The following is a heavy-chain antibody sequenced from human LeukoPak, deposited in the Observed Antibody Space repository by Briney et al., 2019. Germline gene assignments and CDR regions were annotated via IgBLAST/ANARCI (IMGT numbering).Heavy chain of an antibody. Sequence: GGSLRLSCAASGFTFSSYWMSWVRQAPGKGLEWVGFIRSKAYGGTTEYAASVKGRFTISRDDSKSIAYLQMNSLETEDTAVYYCVETGFDYWGQGTLVTVSS. CDR1: GFTFSSYW. V-gene: IGHV3-49*04. D-gene: IGHD3-3*01. CDR3: VETGFDY. J-gene: IGHJ4*02. CDR2: IRSKAYGGTT.